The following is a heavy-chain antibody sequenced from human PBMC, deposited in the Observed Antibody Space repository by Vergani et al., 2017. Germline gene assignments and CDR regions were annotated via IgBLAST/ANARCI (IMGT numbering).Heavy chain of an antibody. Sequence: QVQLQESGPGLVKPSETLSLTCTVSGGSISSYYWSWIRQPAGKGLEWIGRIYTSGSTNYNPSLKSRVTMSVDTSKNQFSLKLSSVTAADTAVYYCARDRHDCWRSYMDVWGKGTTVTVSS. V-gene: IGHV4-4*07. J-gene: IGHJ6*03. D-gene: IGHD3-3*01. CDR3: ARDRHDCWRSYMDV. CDR1: GGSISSYY. CDR2: IYTSGST.